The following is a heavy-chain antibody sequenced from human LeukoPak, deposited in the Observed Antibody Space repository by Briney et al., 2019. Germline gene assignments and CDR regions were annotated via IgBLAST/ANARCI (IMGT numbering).Heavy chain of an antibody. CDR2: IKQDGSEK. CDR3: ARVGASDFRLLWFGESEDYFDY. V-gene: IGHV3-7*01. Sequence: GGSLRLSCAASGFTFSSYWMSWVRQAPGKGLEWVANIKQDGSEKYYVDSVKGRFTISRDNAKNSLYLQMNSLRAEDTAVYYCARVGASDFRLLWFGESEDYFDYWGQGTLVTVSS. D-gene: IGHD3-10*01. J-gene: IGHJ4*02. CDR1: GFTFSSYW.